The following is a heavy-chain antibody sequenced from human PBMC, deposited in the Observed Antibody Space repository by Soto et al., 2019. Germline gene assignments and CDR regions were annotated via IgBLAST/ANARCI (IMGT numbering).Heavy chain of an antibody. CDR1: GYTLTELS. CDR2: FDPEDGET. J-gene: IGHJ4*02. D-gene: IGHD4-4*01. Sequence: AASVKVSCKVSGYTLTELSMHWVRQAPGKGLEWMGGFDPEDGETIYAQKFQGRVTMTEDTSTDTAYMELSSLRSEDTAVYYCATPLPASNYYFDYWGQGTLVTVSS. V-gene: IGHV1-24*01. CDR3: ATPLPASNYYFDY.